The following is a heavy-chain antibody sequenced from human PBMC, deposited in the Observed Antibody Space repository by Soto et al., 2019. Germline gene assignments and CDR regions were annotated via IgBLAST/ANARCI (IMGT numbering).Heavy chain of an antibody. CDR2: ISSRSDYI. Sequence: PGGSLRLSCAASGFTFSNYSMNWVRQAPGKGLEWVSSISSRSDYIYYADSVKGRFTISRDNTKNSLYLQMNSLRAEDTAVYYCASGPYNGKYLVAYWGQGTLVTVSS. D-gene: IGHD1-7*01. J-gene: IGHJ4*02. CDR1: GFTFSNYS. V-gene: IGHV3-21*03. CDR3: ASGPYNGKYLVAY.